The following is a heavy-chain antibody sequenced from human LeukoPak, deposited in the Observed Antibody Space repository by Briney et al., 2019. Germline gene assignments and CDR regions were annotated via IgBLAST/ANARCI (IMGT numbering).Heavy chain of an antibody. CDR2: VSGGGFDT. Sequence: PGGSLRLSCVASGFTLSNYVMSWVRQAPGKGLEWVSGVSGGGFDTYYTESVKGRFTISRDNSKNMVYLQMNSLRAEDTAVYYCTRRAGGNLYDLDNWDQGTLVTVSS. CDR1: GFTLSNYV. V-gene: IGHV3-23*01. CDR3: TRRAGGNLYDLDN. J-gene: IGHJ4*02. D-gene: IGHD2-8*02.